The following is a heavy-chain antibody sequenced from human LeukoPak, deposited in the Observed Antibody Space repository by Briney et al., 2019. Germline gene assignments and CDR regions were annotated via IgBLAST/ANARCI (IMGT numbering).Heavy chain of an antibody. D-gene: IGHD5-18*01. Sequence: SVKVSCKASGGTFISYAISWVRQAPGQGLEWMGRIIPIFGTANYAQKFQGRVTITTDESTSTAYMELRSLRSEDTAVYYCARADKAMPNDAFDIWGQGTMVTVSS. CDR2: IIPIFGTA. V-gene: IGHV1-69*05. CDR1: GGTFISYA. J-gene: IGHJ3*02. CDR3: ARADKAMPNDAFDI.